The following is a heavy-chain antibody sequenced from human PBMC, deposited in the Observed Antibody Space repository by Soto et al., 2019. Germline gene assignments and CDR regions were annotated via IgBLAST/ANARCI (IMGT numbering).Heavy chain of an antibody. CDR2: FDPEDGET. CDR3: ATGVPGGSYNATYYFDY. V-gene: IGHV1-24*01. CDR1: GYTLTELS. Sequence: ASVKVSCKVSGYTLTELSMHWVRQAPGKGLEWMGGFDPEDGETIYAQKFQGRVTMTEDTSTDTAYMELSSLRSEDTAVYYCATGVPGGSYNATYYFDYWGQGTLVTVSS. D-gene: IGHD1-26*01. J-gene: IGHJ4*02.